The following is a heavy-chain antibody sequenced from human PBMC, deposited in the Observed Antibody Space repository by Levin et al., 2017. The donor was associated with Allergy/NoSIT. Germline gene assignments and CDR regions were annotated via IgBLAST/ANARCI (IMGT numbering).Heavy chain of an antibody. D-gene: IGHD1-7*01. J-gene: IGHJ1*01. CDR3: AKDKNMVELGNFGD. V-gene: IGHV3-30*18. CDR1: GFTFSSYG. CDR2: ISYDGSNK. Sequence: GESLKISCAASGFTFSSYGLHWVRQALGKGLEWVADISYDGSNKNYGDFVKGRFTISRDDSKNTLYLQMNNLRSDDTAVHYCAKDKNMVELGNFGDWGQGTLVTVSS.